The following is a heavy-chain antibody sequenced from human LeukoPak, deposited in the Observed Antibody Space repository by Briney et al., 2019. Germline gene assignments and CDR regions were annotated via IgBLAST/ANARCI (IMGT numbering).Heavy chain of an antibody. J-gene: IGHJ4*02. D-gene: IGHD6-19*01. CDR2: IIPILGIA. CDR3: ARGSSGWYLDY. Sequence: SVQVSCKASGGTFSSYAISWVRQAPGQGLEWMGRIIPILGIANYAQKFQGRVTITADKSTSTAYMELSSLRSEDTAVYYCARGSSGWYLDYWGQGTLVTVSS. V-gene: IGHV1-69*04. CDR1: GGTFSSYA.